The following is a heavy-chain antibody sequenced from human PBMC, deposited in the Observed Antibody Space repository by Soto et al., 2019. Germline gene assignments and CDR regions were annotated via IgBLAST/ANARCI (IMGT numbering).Heavy chain of an antibody. CDR2: ISYDGSNK. Sequence: PGGSLRLSCAASGFTFSSYAMHWVRQAPGKGLEWVAVISYDGSNKYYADSVKGRFTISRDNSKNTLYLQMNSLRAEDTAVYYCARGPLLQAATRIAAAGTRRGMDVGGQGTTVTVSS. D-gene: IGHD6-13*01. CDR3: ARGPLLQAATRIAAAGTRRGMDV. V-gene: IGHV3-30-3*01. J-gene: IGHJ6*02. CDR1: GFTFSSYA.